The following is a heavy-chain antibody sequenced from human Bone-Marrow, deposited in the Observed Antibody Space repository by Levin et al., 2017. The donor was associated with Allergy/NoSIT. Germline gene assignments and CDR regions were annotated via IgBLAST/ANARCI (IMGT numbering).Heavy chain of an antibody. CDR3: TRLHWSGNCYPGD. Sequence: MASETLSLTCTVSGGSISSSFWSWIRQPPGKGLEWIGYIHSTWGAQYNSSLKSRATISVDTSRDQFSLKLSSMTAADTAVYYCTRLHWSGNCYPGDWGQGTLVTVSS. J-gene: IGHJ4*02. CDR2: IHSTWGA. D-gene: IGHD3-3*01. V-gene: IGHV4-4*08. CDR1: GGSISSSF.